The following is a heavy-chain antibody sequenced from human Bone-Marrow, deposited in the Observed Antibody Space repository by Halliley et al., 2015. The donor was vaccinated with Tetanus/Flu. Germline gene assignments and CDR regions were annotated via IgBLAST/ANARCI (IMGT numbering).Heavy chain of an antibody. V-gene: IGHV3-21*01. Sequence: SLRLSCAASGFTFTTYSMNWVRQAPGKGLEWVSSISSNSYYIHYADSVKGRFTISRDNAKNSLYLQMNSLRVEDTAVYYCARDNKENESDSYYKVDDAFNFWGQGTLVTVSS. J-gene: IGHJ3*01. CDR3: ARDNKENESDSYYKVDDAFNF. CDR2: ISSNSYYI. CDR1: GFTFTTYS. D-gene: IGHD3-10*01.